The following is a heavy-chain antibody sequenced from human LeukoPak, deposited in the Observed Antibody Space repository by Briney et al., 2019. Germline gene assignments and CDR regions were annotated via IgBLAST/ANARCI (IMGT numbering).Heavy chain of an antibody. D-gene: IGHD2-21*01. V-gene: IGHV3-23*01. J-gene: IGHJ4*02. CDR3: VSSSTLFRLPYYFDY. CDR2: ISGSGGST. Sequence: GGSLRLSCAASGFTFSSYGMSWVRQAPGKGLEWVSAISGSGGSTYYADSVKGRFTISRDNSKNTLYLQMNSLRAEDTAVYYCVSSSTLFRLPYYFDYWGQGTLVTVSS. CDR1: GFTFSSYG.